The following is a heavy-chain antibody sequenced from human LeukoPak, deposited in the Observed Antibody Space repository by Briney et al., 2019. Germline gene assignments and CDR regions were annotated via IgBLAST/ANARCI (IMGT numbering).Heavy chain of an antibody. CDR3: ARYSSGWIDAFDI. V-gene: IGHV4-59*01. CDR2: IYYSGST. D-gene: IGHD6-19*01. Sequence: SETLSLTCTVSGCSISSYYWSWIRQPPGKELEWIVYIYYSGSTNYNPSLKSLVTISVDTSKNQFSLKLSSVTAADTAVYYCARYSSGWIDAFDIWGQGTMVTVPS. J-gene: IGHJ3*02. CDR1: GCSISSYY.